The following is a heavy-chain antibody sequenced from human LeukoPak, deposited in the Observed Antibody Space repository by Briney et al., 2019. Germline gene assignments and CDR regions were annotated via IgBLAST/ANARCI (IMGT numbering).Heavy chain of an antibody. CDR2: INHSGST. Sequence: SETLSLTCAVYGGSFSGYYWSWIRQPPGKGLEWIGEINHSGSTNYNPSLKSRVTISVDTSKNQFSLKLSSVTAADTAVYYCAGNLRFYNWFDPWGQGTLVPVSS. CDR3: AGNLRFYNWFDP. D-gene: IGHD3-3*01. V-gene: IGHV4-34*01. CDR1: GGSFSGYY. J-gene: IGHJ5*02.